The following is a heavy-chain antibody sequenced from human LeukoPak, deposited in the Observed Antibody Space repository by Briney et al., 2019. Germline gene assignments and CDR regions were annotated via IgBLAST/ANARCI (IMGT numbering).Heavy chain of an antibody. CDR3: AKDLGFYYGSPGYFDD. V-gene: IGHV3-23*01. Sequence: GGSLRLSCAASGFPSSSYALSWVRLAPGKGLEWVAAIDGSVRTNYADSVKGRFTISRDNSKNTLHLQMNSLRAEDTAVYYCAKDLGFYYGSPGYFDDWGQGALVSVSS. J-gene: IGHJ4*02. CDR1: GFPSSSYA. CDR2: IDGSVRT. D-gene: IGHD3-10*01.